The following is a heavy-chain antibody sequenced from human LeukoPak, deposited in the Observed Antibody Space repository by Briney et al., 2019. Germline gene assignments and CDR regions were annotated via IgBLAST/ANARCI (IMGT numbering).Heavy chain of an antibody. Sequence: GASVKVSCKASGGTFSSYAISWVRQAPGQGLEWMGIINPSGGSTSYAQKFQGRVTMTRDTTTTTVYMELSSLRSEDTAVYYCAITVTPDAFDIWGQGTMVSVSS. CDR2: INPSGGST. CDR1: GGTFSSYA. J-gene: IGHJ3*02. V-gene: IGHV1-46*01. CDR3: AITVTPDAFDI. D-gene: IGHD4-17*01.